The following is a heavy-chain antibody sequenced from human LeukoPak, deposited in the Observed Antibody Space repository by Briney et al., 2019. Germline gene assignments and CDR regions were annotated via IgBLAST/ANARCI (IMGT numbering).Heavy chain of an antibody. J-gene: IGHJ4*02. Sequence: GGSLRLSCAASGFTFSTSGMSWVRQTPGKGLEWVSAISGSGGSTYYADSVKGRFTISRDNSKNTLYLQMNSLRAEDTAVYYCAKEGKTRNWNYFQAKPVYWGQGTLVTVSS. CDR3: AKEGKTRNWNYFQAKPVY. V-gene: IGHV3-23*01. CDR2: ISGSGGST. CDR1: GFTFSTSG. D-gene: IGHD1-20*01.